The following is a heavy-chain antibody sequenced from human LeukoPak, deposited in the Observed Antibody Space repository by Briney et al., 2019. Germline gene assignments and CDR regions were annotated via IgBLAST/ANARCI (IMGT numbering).Heavy chain of an antibody. CDR1: GFTFSSYS. J-gene: IGHJ6*03. Sequence: PGGSLRLSCAASGFTFSSYSMNRVRQAPGKGLEWVSSISSSSSYIYYADSVKGRFTISRDSAKNSLYLQMNSLRAEDTAVYYCARAPDKTTPSPYYYYYYMDVWGKGATVTVSS. V-gene: IGHV3-21*01. D-gene: IGHD1-7*01. CDR3: ARAPDKTTPSPYYYYYYMDV. CDR2: ISSSSSYI.